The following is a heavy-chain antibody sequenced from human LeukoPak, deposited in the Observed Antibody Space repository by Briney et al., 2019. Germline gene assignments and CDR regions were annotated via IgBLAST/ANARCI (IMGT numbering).Heavy chain of an antibody. V-gene: IGHV3-21*01. D-gene: IGHD6-19*01. J-gene: IGHJ5*02. CDR3: ARVKGRWLVMDWFDP. CDR1: GFTFSSYS. CDR2: ISSSSSYI. Sequence: GGSLRLSCAASGFTFSSYSMNWVRQAPGKGLEWVSSISSSSSYIYYADSVKGRFTISRDNAKNSLYLQMNSLRAEDTAVYYCARVKGRWLVMDWFDPWGQGTLVTVSS.